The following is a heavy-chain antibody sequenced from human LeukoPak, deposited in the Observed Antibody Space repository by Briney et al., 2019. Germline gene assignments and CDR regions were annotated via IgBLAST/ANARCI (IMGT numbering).Heavy chain of an antibody. V-gene: IGHV3-23*01. J-gene: IGHJ4*02. D-gene: IGHD4-11*01. CDR2: IGAGGTFT. Sequence: GGSLRLSCTASGFTFSSYAMNWVRQAPGKGLEWVSGIGAGGTFTYYADSVKGRFTIFRDNSRNTLYLQMNSLRADDTAVYYCAKDLDYTTYGYYTDSRGQGTLVTVSS. CDR1: GFTFSSYA. CDR3: AKDLDYTTYGYYTDS.